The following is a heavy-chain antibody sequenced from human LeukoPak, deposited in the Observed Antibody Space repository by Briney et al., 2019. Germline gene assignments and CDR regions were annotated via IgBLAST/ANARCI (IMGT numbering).Heavy chain of an antibody. V-gene: IGHV1-46*01. J-gene: IGHJ4*02. CDR2: INPSGGST. CDR3: ARFAVHRRITVAGQFGLDY. D-gene: IGHD6-19*01. CDR1: GYIFTSYN. Sequence: GASVKVSCKASGYIFTSYNIYWVRQAPGQGLEWMGIINPSGGSTSYAQKFQGRVTMTRDTSTSTVYMELSSLRSEDTAVYYCARFAVHRRITVAGQFGLDYWGQGTLVSVSS.